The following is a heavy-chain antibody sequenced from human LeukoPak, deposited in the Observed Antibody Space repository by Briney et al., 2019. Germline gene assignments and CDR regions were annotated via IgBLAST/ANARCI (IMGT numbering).Heavy chain of an antibody. CDR3: AKDELGYCSSTSCPGAFDI. J-gene: IGHJ3*02. CDR2: ISYDGSNK. CDR1: GFTFSSYG. D-gene: IGHD2-2*01. Sequence: PGGSLRLSCAASGFTFSSYGMHWVRQAPGKGLEWVAVISYDGSNKYYADSVKGRFTISRGNSKNTLYLQMNSLRAEDTAVYCRAKDELGYCSSTSCPGAFDIWGQGTMVTVSS. V-gene: IGHV3-30*18.